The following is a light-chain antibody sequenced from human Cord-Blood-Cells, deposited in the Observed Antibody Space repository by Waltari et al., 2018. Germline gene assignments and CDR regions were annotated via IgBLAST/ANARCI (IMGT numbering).Light chain of an antibody. CDR3: CSYAGSSWV. CDR2: EGS. Sequence: QSALPQPAPVSGSPGQSPPIPCTGTTSHVGSYNLVPWYQQPQGKAPKLMIYEGSKRPSGVSNRFSGSKSGNTASLTISGLQAEDEADYYCCSYAGSSWVFGGGTKLTVL. CDR1: TSHVGSYNL. V-gene: IGLV2-23*01. J-gene: IGLJ3*02.